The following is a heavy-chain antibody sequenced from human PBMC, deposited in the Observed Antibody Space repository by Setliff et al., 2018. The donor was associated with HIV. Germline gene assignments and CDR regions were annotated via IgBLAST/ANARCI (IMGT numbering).Heavy chain of an antibody. D-gene: IGHD3-10*01. J-gene: IGHJ6*02. V-gene: IGHV3-7*01. CDR1: GFTFTSYW. CDR3: ARKLRPGHGVDV. Sequence: GESLKISCAASGFTFTSYWMIWVRQAPGKGLEWVANINQDGSEKNYVDSVKGRFTISRDNAKNSMDLQMNSLRAEDTAIYYCARKLRPGHGVDVWGQGTTVTVSS. CDR2: INQDGSEK.